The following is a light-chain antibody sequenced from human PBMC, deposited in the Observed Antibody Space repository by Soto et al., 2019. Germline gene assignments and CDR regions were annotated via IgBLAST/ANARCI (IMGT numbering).Light chain of an antibody. V-gene: IGKV3-20*01. CDR2: GAS. Sequence: EIELTQSPGTLSLSPGERATLSCRASQSVSSSYLAWYQQKPGQAPRLLIYGASSSATGLPERFSGSGSGTDFTLTISSLEPEDFAVYYCQQYDSSPWTFGQGTKVEIK. J-gene: IGKJ1*01. CDR1: QSVSSSY. CDR3: QQYDSSPWT.